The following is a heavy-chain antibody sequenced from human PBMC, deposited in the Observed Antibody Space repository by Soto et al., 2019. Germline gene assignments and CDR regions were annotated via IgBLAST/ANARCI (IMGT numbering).Heavy chain of an antibody. J-gene: IGHJ6*04. D-gene: IGHD2-2*02. CDR3: AAASGLLNPNYYYGTDV. CDR2: IVVGSGNT. CDR1: GFTFTSSA. Sequence: ASVKVSCKASGFTFTSSAVQWVRQARGQRLEWIGWIVVGSGNTNYAQKFQERVTITRDMSTSTAYMELSSLRSEDTAVYYCAAASGLLNPNYYYGTDVLGKKTTVISSS. V-gene: IGHV1-58*01.